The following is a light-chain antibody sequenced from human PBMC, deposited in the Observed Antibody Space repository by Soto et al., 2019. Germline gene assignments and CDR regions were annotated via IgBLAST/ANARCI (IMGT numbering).Light chain of an antibody. CDR2: DVS. J-gene: IGLJ1*01. V-gene: IGLV2-14*01. CDR1: SSDVGVNKY. CDR3: SAFTGTTYV. Sequence: QSVLTQPASVSGSPGQSITISCTGSSSDVGVNKYVSWYQQYPGKAPKLMICDVSNRPSGVSNRFSGSKSGNTASLTISGLQAEDEADYYCSAFTGTTYVFGTGTKVTVL.